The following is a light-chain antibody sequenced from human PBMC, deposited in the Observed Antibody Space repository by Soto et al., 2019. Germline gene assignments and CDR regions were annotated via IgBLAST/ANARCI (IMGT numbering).Light chain of an antibody. J-gene: IGKJ1*01. V-gene: IGKV1-5*01. CDR1: QSINSW. CDR3: QQYNRYSSWT. Sequence: DIQMTQSPSTLSASVGDRVTITCRASQSINSWLSWYQQKPGKAPKLQIYDASSLENRVPSRFSGSGTGTQFTRTIICMKPNDFATYYCQQYNRYSSWTSGHGTKVEIK. CDR2: DAS.